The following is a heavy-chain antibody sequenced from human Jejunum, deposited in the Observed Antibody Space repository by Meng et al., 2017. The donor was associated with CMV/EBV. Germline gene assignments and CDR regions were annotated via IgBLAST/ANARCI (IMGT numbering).Heavy chain of an antibody. CDR1: GYTFGSQD. V-gene: IGHV1-18*01. J-gene: IGHJ4*02. CDR3: ARGIDY. Sequence: QVQLVQSGAEVKKSXASVKVSCQSSGYTFGSQDFTWVRQAPGQGLEWMGWNRSDNGDTYYAQKLQGRVTMTTDTSTSTGYMELNSLRSDDTAVYYCARGIDYWGQGTLVNVSS. CDR2: NRSDNGDT.